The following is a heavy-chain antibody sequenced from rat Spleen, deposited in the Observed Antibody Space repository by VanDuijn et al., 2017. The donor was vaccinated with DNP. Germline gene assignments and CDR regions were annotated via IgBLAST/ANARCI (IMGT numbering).Heavy chain of an antibody. CDR1: GFTFSNYG. CDR2: ISASGGST. CDR3: TTSILRVFDY. V-gene: IGHV5-19*01. Sequence: EVQLVESGGGLVQPGRSLKLSCAASGFTFSNYGMAWVRQAPKKGLEWVASISASGGSTSYRDSVKGRFTISRDNAKSILYLQMDSLRSEDTATYYCTTSILRVFDYWGQGVMVTVSS. D-gene: IGHD1-6*01. J-gene: IGHJ2*01.